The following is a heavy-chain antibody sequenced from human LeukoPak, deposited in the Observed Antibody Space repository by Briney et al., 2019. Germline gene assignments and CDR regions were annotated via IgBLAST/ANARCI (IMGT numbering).Heavy chain of an antibody. Sequence: PSETLSLTCTVSGGSISSYYWSWIRQPPGKGLEWIGYIYYSGSTNYNPSLKGRVTISVDTSKNQFSLKLSSVTAADTAVYYCARGRAYYDILTGYYKSGGYDYWGQGTLVTVSS. V-gene: IGHV4-59*12. CDR2: IYYSGST. D-gene: IGHD3-9*01. CDR1: GGSISSYY. J-gene: IGHJ4*02. CDR3: ARGRAYYDILTGYYKSGGYDY.